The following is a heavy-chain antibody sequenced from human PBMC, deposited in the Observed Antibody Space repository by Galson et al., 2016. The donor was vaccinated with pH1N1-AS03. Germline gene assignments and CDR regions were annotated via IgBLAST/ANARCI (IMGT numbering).Heavy chain of an antibody. CDR1: GFTFSTYS. V-gene: IGHV3-23*01. D-gene: IGHD7-27*01. CDR3: AKGQLGILFYGIHV. J-gene: IGHJ6*02. Sequence: SLRLSCAASGFTFSTYSMAWVRQAPGKGLEWVSALSSRGDDAYYADSVKGRFTISRDNSMSTLYLQMHSLKAEDTAGYYCAKGQLGILFYGIHVWGQGTTVIVSS. CDR2: LSSRGDDA.